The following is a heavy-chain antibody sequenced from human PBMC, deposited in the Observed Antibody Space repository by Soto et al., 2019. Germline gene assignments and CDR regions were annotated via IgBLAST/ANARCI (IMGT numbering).Heavy chain of an antibody. CDR2: IYYSGST. D-gene: IGHD2-15*01. Sequence: SETLSLTCTVSGGSISSGGYYWSWIRQHPGKGLEWIGYIYYSGSTYYNPSLKSRVTISVDTPKNQFSLKLSSVTAADTAVYYCARGRGSGGSSNNWFDPWGQGTLVTVSS. J-gene: IGHJ5*02. CDR3: ARGRGSGGSSNNWFDP. V-gene: IGHV4-31*03. CDR1: GGSISSGGYY.